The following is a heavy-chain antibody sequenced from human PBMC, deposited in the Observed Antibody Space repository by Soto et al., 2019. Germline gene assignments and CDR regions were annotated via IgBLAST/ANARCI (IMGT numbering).Heavy chain of an antibody. Sequence: TLSLTCTVSAGSISSGGYYWSWIRQHPGKGLEWIGYIYYSGSTYYNPSLKCRVTISVDTSKNQCSLKLSSVTAADTAVYYCARVGSGYTQHYSGMVIWDQG. CDR3: ARVGSGYTQHYSGMVI. CDR1: AGSISSGGYY. J-gene: IGHJ6*02. V-gene: IGHV4-31*03. D-gene: IGHD5-12*01. CDR2: IYYSGST.